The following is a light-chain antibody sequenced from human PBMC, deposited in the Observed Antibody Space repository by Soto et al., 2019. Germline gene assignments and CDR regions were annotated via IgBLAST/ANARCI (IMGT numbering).Light chain of an antibody. CDR3: SSYSSSSIRV. CDR1: SSDVGVYNY. Sequence: QSALTQPASVSRSPGQSFTISCTGTSSDVGVYNYVSWYQQHPGKAPKLMIYEVSNRPSGVSNRFSGSKSGNTASLTISGLQAEDEAYYYCSSYSSSSIRVFGGGTKLTVL. CDR2: EVS. V-gene: IGLV2-14*01. J-gene: IGLJ3*02.